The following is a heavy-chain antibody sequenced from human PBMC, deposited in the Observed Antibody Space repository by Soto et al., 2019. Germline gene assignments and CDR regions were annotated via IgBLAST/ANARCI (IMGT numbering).Heavy chain of an antibody. J-gene: IGHJ5*02. V-gene: IGHV4-39*01. D-gene: IGHD1-20*01. CDR2: VFYTGFT. CDR3: APSQDGYNCDARDP. Sequence: SETRSLSCAVSGGSISCGYYYWGWLRQSPAKGPEWIGGVFYTGFTSYNPSRESRVSVSVDTSKNQFSLNVRGVSAADTAVCYCAPSQDGYNCDARDPGAQGGMVPVS. CDR1: GGSISCGYYY.